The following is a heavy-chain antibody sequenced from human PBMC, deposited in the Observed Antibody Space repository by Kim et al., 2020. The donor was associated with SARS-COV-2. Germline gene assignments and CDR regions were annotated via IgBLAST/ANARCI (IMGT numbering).Heavy chain of an antibody. CDR1: GFTFSLFA. J-gene: IGHJ6*02. CDR2: IWYDGSQT. V-gene: IGHV3-30*02. CDR3: AKVSVSSSWNYYYYGLDV. Sequence: GGSLRLSCAASGFTFSLFAMHWVRQAPGKGLEWVAVIWYDGSQTKYADSVQGRFTISRDDSKNTLYLEINNLRIEDTAVYYCAKVSVSSSWNYYYYGLDVWGQGTTVTVSS. D-gene: IGHD6-13*01.